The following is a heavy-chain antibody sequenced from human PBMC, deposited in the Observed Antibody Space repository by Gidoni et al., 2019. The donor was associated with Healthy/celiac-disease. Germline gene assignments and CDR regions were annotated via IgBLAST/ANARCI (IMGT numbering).Heavy chain of an antibody. CDR1: GFPFSSSA. Sequence: QVQLVESGGGVVQPGRSLRLSCAASGFPFSSSAMHWVRQAPGKGLEWVAVISYDGSNKYYADSVKGRFTISRDNSKNTLYLQMNSLRAEDTAVYYCARDESIAVAGTTGYFDYWGQGTLVTVSS. J-gene: IGHJ4*02. V-gene: IGHV3-30-3*01. D-gene: IGHD6-19*01. CDR3: ARDESIAVAGTTGYFDY. CDR2: ISYDGSNK.